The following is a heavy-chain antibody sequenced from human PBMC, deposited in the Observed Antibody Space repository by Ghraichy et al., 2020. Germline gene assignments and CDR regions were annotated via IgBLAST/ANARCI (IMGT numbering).Heavy chain of an antibody. Sequence: SETLSLTCTVSGGSISSSSYYWGWIRQPPGKGLEWIGSIYYSGSTYYNPSLKSRVTISVDTSKNQFSLKLSSVTAADTAVYYCARRAFLGVTSYYYYGMDVWGQGTTVTVSS. CDR2: IYYSGST. D-gene: IGHD4-11*01. CDR3: ARRAFLGVTSYYYYGMDV. CDR1: GGSISSSSYY. V-gene: IGHV4-39*01. J-gene: IGHJ6*02.